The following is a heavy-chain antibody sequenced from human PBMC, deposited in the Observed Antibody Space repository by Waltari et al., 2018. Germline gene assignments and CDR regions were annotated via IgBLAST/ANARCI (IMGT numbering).Heavy chain of an antibody. J-gene: IGHJ4*02. V-gene: IGHV4-59*01. CDR1: GGSISSYY. CDR2: IYYSGST. Sequence: QVQLQESGPGLVKPSETLSLTCTVSGGSISSYYWRWIRQPPGKGLEWIGYIYYSGSTNYNPSLKSRVTISVDTSKNQFSLKLSSVTAADTAVYYCAGPRRSGYDYWGQGTLVTVSS. CDR3: AGPRRSGYDY. D-gene: IGHD3-3*01.